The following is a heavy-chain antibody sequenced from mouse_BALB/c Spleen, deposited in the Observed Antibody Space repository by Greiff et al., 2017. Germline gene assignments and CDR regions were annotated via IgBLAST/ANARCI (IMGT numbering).Heavy chain of an antibody. CDR3: ARGGYPFAY. V-gene: IGHV5-17*02. Sequence: EVKLMESGGGLVQPGGSRKLSCAASGFTFSSFGMHWVRQAPEKGLEWVAYISSGSSTIYYADTVKGRFTISRDNPKNTLFLQMTSLRSEDTAMYYCARGGYPFAYWGQGTLVTVSA. J-gene: IGHJ3*01. CDR1: GFTFSSFG. D-gene: IGHD2-2*01. CDR2: ISSGSSTI.